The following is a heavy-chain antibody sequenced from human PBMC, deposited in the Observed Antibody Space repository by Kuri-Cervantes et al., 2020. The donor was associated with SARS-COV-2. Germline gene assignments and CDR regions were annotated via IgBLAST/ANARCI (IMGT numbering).Heavy chain of an antibody. CDR1: GFTFSSYA. CDR3: AREAPLIRATIYRFDYPEGFDY. D-gene: IGHD5-12*01. V-gene: IGHV3-30-3*01. CDR2: ISYDGSNK. Sequence: GGSRRLSSAASGFTFSSYAMHWVRQAPGKGLEWVAVISYDGSNKYYADSVKGRFTISRDNSKNTLYLQMNSLRAEDTAVYYCAREAPLIRATIYRFDYPEGFDYWGQGTLVTVSS. J-gene: IGHJ4*02.